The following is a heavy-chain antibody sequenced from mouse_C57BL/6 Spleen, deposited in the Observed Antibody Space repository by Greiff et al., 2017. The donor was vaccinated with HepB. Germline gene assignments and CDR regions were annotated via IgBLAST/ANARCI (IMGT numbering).Heavy chain of an antibody. D-gene: IGHD2-5*01. J-gene: IGHJ3*01. CDR2: FDPYDSYT. CDR3: ARGMGYYSNKGFAY. Sequence: QVQLQQPGAELVMPGASVKLSCKASGYTFTSYWMHWVKQRPGQGLEWIGEFDPYDSYTNSNQRFKGKSTLTVDKSSSTAYMQLSILTSEDSAVYYCARGMGYYSNKGFAYWGQGTLVTVSA. CDR1: GYTFTSYW. V-gene: IGHV1-69*01.